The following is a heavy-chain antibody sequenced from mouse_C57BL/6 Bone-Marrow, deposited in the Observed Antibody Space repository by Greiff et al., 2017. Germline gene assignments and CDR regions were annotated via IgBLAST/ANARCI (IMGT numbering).Heavy chain of an antibody. Sequence: EVKLVESGGGLVQPGGSLKLSCAASGFTFRDYYMYWVRQTPEKRLEWVAYISNGGGSTYYPDTVKGRFTISSDNAKNTLYLQMSRLKSEDTAMYYCARHEVDAMDYWGQGTSVTVSS. CDR3: ARHEVDAMDY. CDR2: ISNGGGST. J-gene: IGHJ4*01. D-gene: IGHD1-1*01. CDR1: GFTFRDYY. V-gene: IGHV5-12*01.